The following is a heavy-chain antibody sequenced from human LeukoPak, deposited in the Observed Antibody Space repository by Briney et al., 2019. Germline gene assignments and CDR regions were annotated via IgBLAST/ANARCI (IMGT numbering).Heavy chain of an antibody. V-gene: IGHV1-69*04. J-gene: IGHJ4*02. CDR3: ARDPDITIFGVVIIFDY. CDR2: IIPILGIA. Sequence: ASVKVSCKASGGTFSSYAISWVRQAPGQGLEWMGRIIPILGIANYAQKFQGRVTITADKSTSTAYMELSSLRSEDTAVYYCARDPDITIFGVVIIFDYWGQGTLVTVSS. D-gene: IGHD3-3*01. CDR1: GGTFSSYA.